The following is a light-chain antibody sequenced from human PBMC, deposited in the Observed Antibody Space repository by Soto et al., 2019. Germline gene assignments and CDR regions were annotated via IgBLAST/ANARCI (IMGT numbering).Light chain of an antibody. J-gene: IGLJ2*01. CDR1: SSDVGGYNY. Sequence: QSLLDQPASLSGSTGESIAISCTGTSSDVGGYNYVSWYQQHPGKAAKLLIYEVSNWPAGVSNRFSGSKPGHTASLTISGLQPEDEADYYCRSYTSSSTLIFPGENKVTVL. CDR3: RSYTSSSTLI. V-gene: IGLV2-14*01. CDR2: EVS.